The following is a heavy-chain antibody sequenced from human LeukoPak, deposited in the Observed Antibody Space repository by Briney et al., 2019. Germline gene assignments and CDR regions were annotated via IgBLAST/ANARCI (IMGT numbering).Heavy chain of an antibody. J-gene: IGHJ6*04. Sequence: SETLSLTCAVYGGSFSGYYWSWIRQPPGKGLEWIGEINHSGSTNYNPSLKSRVTISVDTSKNQFSLKLSSVTAADTAVYYCARRYGSGSYYYYYGMDVWSKGTTVTVSS. CDR3: ARRYGSGSYYYYYGMDV. V-gene: IGHV4-34*01. D-gene: IGHD3-10*01. CDR1: GGSFSGYY. CDR2: INHSGST.